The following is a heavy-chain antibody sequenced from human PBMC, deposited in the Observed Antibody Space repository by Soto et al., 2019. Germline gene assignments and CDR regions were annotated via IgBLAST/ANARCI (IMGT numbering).Heavy chain of an antibody. CDR2: IIPIFGTA. V-gene: IGHV1-69*01. J-gene: IGHJ3*02. CDR1: GGTFSSYA. D-gene: IGHD3-22*01. CDR3: ARETLNYYDSSGDAFDI. Sequence: QVQLVQSGAEVKKPGSSVKVSCKASGGTFSSYAISWVRQAPGQGLEWMGGIIPIFGTANYAQKFQGRVTITADESRSTAYMELSSLRSEDTAVYYCARETLNYYDSSGDAFDIWGQGTMVTVSS.